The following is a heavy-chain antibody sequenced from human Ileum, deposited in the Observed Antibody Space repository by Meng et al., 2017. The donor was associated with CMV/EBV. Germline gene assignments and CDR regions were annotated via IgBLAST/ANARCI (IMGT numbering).Heavy chain of an antibody. Sequence: SGPTLVKPTQTLTLTCTFPGFSLSTSGVGVAWIRQPPGKALEWLALIYWNDDKRYISSLKSRLTVTKDTSKNQVVLTMTNMDPVDTATYYCAHNSHHPWGTYRDYYFDYWGQGTLVTVSS. CDR1: GFSLSTSGVG. J-gene: IGHJ4*02. V-gene: IGHV2-5*01. CDR2: IYWNDDK. D-gene: IGHD3-16*02. CDR3: AHNSHHPWGTYRDYYFDY.